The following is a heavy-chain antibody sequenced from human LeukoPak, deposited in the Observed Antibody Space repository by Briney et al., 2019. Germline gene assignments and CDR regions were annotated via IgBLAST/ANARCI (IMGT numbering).Heavy chain of an antibody. CDR1: GGSISSYY. D-gene: IGHD3-10*01. J-gene: IGHJ4*02. V-gene: IGHV4-4*07. CDR2: IYTSGST. CDR3: ARDFNYGSGTPTDY. Sequence: PSETLSLTCTVSGGSISSYYWSWIRQPAGKGLEWIGRIYTSGSTYYNPSLKSRVTISVDTSKNQFSLKLSSVTAADTAVYYCARDFNYGSGTPTDYWGQGTLVTVSS.